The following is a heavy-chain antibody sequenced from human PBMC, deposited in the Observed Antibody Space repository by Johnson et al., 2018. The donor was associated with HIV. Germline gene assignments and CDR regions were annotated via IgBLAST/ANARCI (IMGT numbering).Heavy chain of an antibody. Sequence: EVQLVESGGGLIQPGGSLRLSCAASGFTVSSNYMNWVRQAPGDGLEWASGINGNGCRPGYADSVKGRFAISSDNAKNSLYLQMNSLRAEDTAVYYCARVEGSDAFDIWGQGTMVTVSS. V-gene: IGHV3-20*04. J-gene: IGHJ3*02. CDR2: INGNGCRP. CDR3: ARVEGSDAFDI. CDR1: GFTVSSNY. D-gene: IGHD1-1*01.